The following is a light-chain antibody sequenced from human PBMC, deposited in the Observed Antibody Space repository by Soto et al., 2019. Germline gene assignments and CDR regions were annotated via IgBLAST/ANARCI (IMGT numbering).Light chain of an antibody. V-gene: IGKV3-20*01. Sequence: ENVFPQFPVTPSLSSGERATLSWRASQSVSSYLAWYQQKPGQAPRLLIYGASNRATGIPDRFSGSGSGTDFTLTISRLEPEDFAVYYCQQYGSSAWTFGQGTKVDIK. CDR3: QQYGSSAWT. CDR1: QSVSSY. CDR2: GAS. J-gene: IGKJ1*01.